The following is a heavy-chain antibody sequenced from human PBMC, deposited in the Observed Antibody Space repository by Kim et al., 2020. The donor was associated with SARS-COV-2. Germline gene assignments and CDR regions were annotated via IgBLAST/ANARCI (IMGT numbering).Heavy chain of an antibody. CDR3: ARLRGYTYAGDYFFDL. CDR1: GFTFSGHF. V-gene: IGHV3-72*01. Sequence: GGSLRLSCAASGFTFSGHFMDWVRQAPGKGLEWVGRVRNKAGGYTTEYAASVKGRFTISRDDSESSLYLQMESLKTEDTAVYYCARLRGYTYAGDYFFDLWGRGTLVSVSS. D-gene: IGHD5-18*01. J-gene: IGHJ2*01. CDR2: VRNKAGGYTT.